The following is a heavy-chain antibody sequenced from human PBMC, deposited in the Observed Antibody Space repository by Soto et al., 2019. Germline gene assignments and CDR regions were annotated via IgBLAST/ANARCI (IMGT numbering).Heavy chain of an antibody. D-gene: IGHD3-16*02. V-gene: IGHV1-18*04. CDR1: GYTFTSYC. Sequence: EASVKVSCKASGYTFTSYCISWVLQAPGQGLEWMGWISAYNGNTNYAQKLQGRVTMTTDTSTSTAYMELRSLRSDDTAVYYCARGVSMAESYYDYVWGSYRYTSRAFDIWGQGTMVTVSS. CDR3: ARGVSMAESYYDYVWGSYRYTSRAFDI. J-gene: IGHJ3*02. CDR2: ISAYNGNT.